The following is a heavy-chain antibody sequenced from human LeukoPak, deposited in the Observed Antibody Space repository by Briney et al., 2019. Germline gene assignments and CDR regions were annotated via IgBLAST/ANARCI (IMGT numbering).Heavy chain of an antibody. Sequence: GGSLRLSCAASGFTFSSYAMSWVRQAPGKGLEWVSAISGSGGSTYYADSVKGRFTISRDNSKNTLYLQMNSLRAEDTAVYYCAKNRRAPMATYYLDYWGQGTLVTVSS. J-gene: IGHJ4*02. CDR1: GFTFSSYA. CDR2: ISGSGGST. CDR3: AKNRRAPMATYYLDY. V-gene: IGHV3-23*01. D-gene: IGHD3-10*01.